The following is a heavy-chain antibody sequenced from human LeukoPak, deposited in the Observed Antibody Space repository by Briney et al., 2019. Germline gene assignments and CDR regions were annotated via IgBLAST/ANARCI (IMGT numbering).Heavy chain of an antibody. CDR2: IYYSGST. Sequence: PSETLSLTCTVSGGSISSSSYYWGWIRQPPGKGLEWIVSIYYSGSTYYNPSLKSRVTISVDTSKNQFSLKLSSVTAADTAVYYCARQGDTVTSGENWFDPWGQGTLVTVSS. D-gene: IGHD4-17*01. CDR3: ARQGDTVTSGENWFDP. J-gene: IGHJ5*02. V-gene: IGHV4-39*01. CDR1: GGSISSSSYY.